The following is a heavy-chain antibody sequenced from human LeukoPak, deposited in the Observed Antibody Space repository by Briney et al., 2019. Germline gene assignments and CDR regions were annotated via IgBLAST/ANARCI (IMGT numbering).Heavy chain of an antibody. J-gene: IGHJ4*02. D-gene: IGHD3-10*01. Sequence: GGSLRLSCAASGFTFSSYAMSWVRQAPGKGLEWVSAISGSGGSTYYADSVKGRFTISRDNSKNTLYLQMNSLRAEDTAVYYCAKPPTSYYYGSGSYSPYYFDYWGQGTLVTVSS. CDR3: AKPPTSYYYGSGSYSPYYFDY. CDR2: ISGSGGST. CDR1: GFTFSSYA. V-gene: IGHV3-23*01.